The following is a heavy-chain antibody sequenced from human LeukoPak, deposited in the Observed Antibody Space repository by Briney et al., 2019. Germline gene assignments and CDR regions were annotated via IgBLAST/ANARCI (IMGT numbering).Heavy chain of an antibody. CDR2: FDPEDGET. CDR3: ATYTEAKYYDFWSGYPPNWFDP. CDR1: EYTLTEFS. D-gene: IGHD3-3*01. J-gene: IGHJ5*02. V-gene: IGHV1-24*01. Sequence: ASVKVSCKVCEYTLTEFSMHWVRQAPGKGLEWMGGFDPEDGETIYAQKFQGRVTMTEDTSTDTAYMELSSLRSEDTAVYYCATYTEAKYYDFWSGYPPNWFDPWGQGTLVTVSS.